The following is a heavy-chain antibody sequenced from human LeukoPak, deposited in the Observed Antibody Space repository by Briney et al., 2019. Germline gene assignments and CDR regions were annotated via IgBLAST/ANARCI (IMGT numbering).Heavy chain of an antibody. Sequence: ASVKVSCKASGYTFTSYGISWVRQAPGQGLEWMGWISAYNGNTNYAQKLQGRVTMTTDTSTGTAYVELRSLRSDDTAVYYCARATYYDFWSGYGVLDYWGQGTLVTVSS. V-gene: IGHV1-18*01. CDR3: ARATYYDFWSGYGVLDY. CDR1: GYTFTSYG. D-gene: IGHD3-3*01. J-gene: IGHJ4*02. CDR2: ISAYNGNT.